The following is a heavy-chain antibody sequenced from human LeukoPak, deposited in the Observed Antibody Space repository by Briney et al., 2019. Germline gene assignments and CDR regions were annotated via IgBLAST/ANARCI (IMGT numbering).Heavy chain of an antibody. V-gene: IGHV4-59*12. CDR1: GGSISSYY. D-gene: IGHD1-1*01. Sequence: KSSETLSLTCTVSGGSISSYYWSWIRQPPGKGLEWIGYIYYSGSTNYNPSLKSRVTISVDTSKNQFSLKLSSVTAADTAVYYCARVSGTTEAFDIWGQGTMVTVSS. CDR3: ARVSGTTEAFDI. J-gene: IGHJ3*02. CDR2: IYYSGST.